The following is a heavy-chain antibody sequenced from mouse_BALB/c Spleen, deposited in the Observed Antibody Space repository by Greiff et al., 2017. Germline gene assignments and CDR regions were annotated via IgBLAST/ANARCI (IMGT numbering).Heavy chain of an antibody. CDR3: ARDDY. Sequence: VQGVESGPGLVAPSQSLSITCTVSGFSLNSYGVHWVRQPPGKGLEWLGVIWGGGGIIYNSALMSRLSISKDNSKSQVFLKMNSLQIDDTAMYFCARDDYWGQGTTLTVSS. CDR2: IWGGGGI. J-gene: IGHJ2*01. V-gene: IGHV2-9*02. CDR1: GFSLNSYG.